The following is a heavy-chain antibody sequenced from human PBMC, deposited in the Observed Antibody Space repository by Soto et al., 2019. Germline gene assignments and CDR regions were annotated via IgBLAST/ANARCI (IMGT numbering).Heavy chain of an antibody. CDR3: ARDDRLAIFGVVKDYYGMDV. CDR2: ISSSGSTI. D-gene: IGHD3-3*01. V-gene: IGHV3-48*03. J-gene: IGHJ6*02. CDR1: GFTFSSYE. Sequence: GGSLRLSCAASGFTFSSYEMNWVRQAPGKGLEWVSYISSSGSTIYYADSVKGRFTISRDNAKNSLYLQMNSLRAEDTAVYYCARDDRLAIFGVVKDYYGMDVWGQGTTVTVSS.